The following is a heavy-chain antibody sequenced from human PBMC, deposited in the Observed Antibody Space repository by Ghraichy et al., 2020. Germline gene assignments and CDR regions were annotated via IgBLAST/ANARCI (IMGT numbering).Heavy chain of an antibody. V-gene: IGHV4-59*01. J-gene: IGHJ4*02. CDR1: GASLRSIY. Sequence: SETLSLTCTVSGASLRSIYWSWIRQPPGKPLEWIGYIYHSGTTNISPSLKNRVTMSVDTSNTQFSLQVNSITTADTAVDFCARSFGATKDHWGQGIRVTVSS. CDR3: ARSFGATKDH. D-gene: IGHD4/OR15-4a*01. CDR2: IYHSGTT.